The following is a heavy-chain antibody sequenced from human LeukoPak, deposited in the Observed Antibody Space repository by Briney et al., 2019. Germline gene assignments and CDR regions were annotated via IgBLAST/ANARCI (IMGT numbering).Heavy chain of an antibody. CDR3: AGHYDILTGYYP. Sequence: SETLSLTCTVSGGSISSYYWSWIRQPPGKGLEWIGYIYYSGSTNYNPSLKSRVTISLDTSKNQFSLKLSSVTAADTAVYYCAGHYDILTGYYPWGQGTLVTVSS. V-gene: IGHV4-59*01. CDR1: GGSISSYY. D-gene: IGHD3-9*01. CDR2: IYYSGST. J-gene: IGHJ5*02.